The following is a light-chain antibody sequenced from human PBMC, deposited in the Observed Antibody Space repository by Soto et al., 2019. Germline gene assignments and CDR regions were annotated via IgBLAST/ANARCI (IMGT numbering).Light chain of an antibody. CDR3: QQYKTWPPIT. V-gene: IGKV3-15*01. CDR2: GAS. J-gene: IGKJ5*01. CDR1: QSVRSN. Sequence: EIVMTQSPATLSVSPGERLTLSCRASQSVRSNLAWYQQKPGQAPRLXXYGASTRATGLPARFSGSVSGTDFTLPISSLQSEDFAVYYGQQYKTWPPITFGQGTRLEIK.